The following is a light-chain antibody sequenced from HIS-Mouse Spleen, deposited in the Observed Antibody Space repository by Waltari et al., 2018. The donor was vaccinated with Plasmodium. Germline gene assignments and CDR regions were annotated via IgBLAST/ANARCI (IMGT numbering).Light chain of an antibody. V-gene: IGLV3-1*01. CDR3: QAWDSSTVV. CDR2: KDS. J-gene: IGLJ2*01. Sequence: SYELTQPPSVSVSPGQTARITCSGDKLGYKYACWYQQKPGQSPVLVIYKDSKRPSGIPARFSGSNSGNTATLTISGTQAMDEADYYCQAWDSSTVVFGGGTKLTVL. CDR1: KLGYKY.